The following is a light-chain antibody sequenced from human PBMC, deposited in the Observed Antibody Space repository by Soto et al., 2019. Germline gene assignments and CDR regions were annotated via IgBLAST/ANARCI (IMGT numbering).Light chain of an antibody. Sequence: QSALTQPPCVSGSPGQSITISCTGTSSDVGGYNYVSWYQQHPGKAPKLMIYEVSNRPSGVSNRFSGSKSGNTASLTIYGLQAEDEADYYCSSYTSSSTLEGVFGTGTKVTVL. CDR2: EVS. CDR1: SSDVGGYNY. CDR3: SSYTSSSTLEGV. V-gene: IGLV2-14*01. J-gene: IGLJ1*01.